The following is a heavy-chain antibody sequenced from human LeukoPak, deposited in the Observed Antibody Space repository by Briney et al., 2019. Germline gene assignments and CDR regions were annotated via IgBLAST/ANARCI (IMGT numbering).Heavy chain of an antibody. CDR2: IKEDGSET. CDR1: GFTLRTYW. Sequence: GGSLRPSCEVSGFTLRTYWMSWVRQAPGKGLEWVACIKEDGSETYYVNSVKGRFTISRDNVKNSIYLEMNSLRGGDTAVYYCVRDGRWPLVGDYWGQGTLVAVSS. J-gene: IGHJ4*02. D-gene: IGHD4-23*01. CDR3: VRDGRWPLVGDY. V-gene: IGHV3-7*01.